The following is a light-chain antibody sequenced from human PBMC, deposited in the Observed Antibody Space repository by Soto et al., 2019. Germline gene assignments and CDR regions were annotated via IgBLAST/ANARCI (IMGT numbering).Light chain of an antibody. CDR1: ISDVGGYNY. CDR2: EVS. J-gene: IGLJ1*01. CDR3: SSYTSSSTYA. Sequence: QSALTQPASVSGSPGQSITISCTGTISDVGGYNYVSWYQQHPGKAPKLMIYEVSNRPSGVSNRFSGSKSGNTASLTISGLQAEDEADYYCSSYTSSSTYAFGTGTKVTVL. V-gene: IGLV2-14*01.